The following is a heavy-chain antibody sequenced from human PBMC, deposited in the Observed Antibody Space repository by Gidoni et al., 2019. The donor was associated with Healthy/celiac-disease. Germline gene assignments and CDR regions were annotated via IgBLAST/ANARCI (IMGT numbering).Heavy chain of an antibody. CDR2: INHSGST. J-gene: IGHJ5*02. CDR3: ARVSPRYGGNSRRGYNWFDP. CDR1: GGSFSGYY. Sequence: QVQLQQWGAGLLKPSETLSLTCAVYGGSFSGYYWSWIRQPPGKGLEWIGEINHSGSTNYNPSLKSRVTISVDTSKNQFSLKLSSVTAADTAVYYCARVSPRYGGNSRRGYNWFDPWGQGTLVTVSS. D-gene: IGHD2-21*02. V-gene: IGHV4-34*01.